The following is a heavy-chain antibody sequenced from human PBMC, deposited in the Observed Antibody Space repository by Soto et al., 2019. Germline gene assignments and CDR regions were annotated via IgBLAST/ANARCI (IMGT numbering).Heavy chain of an antibody. CDR2: ISGSGGST. D-gene: IGHD2-21*01. Sequence: GGSLSLSYAASVFPFSSYAMSWVRQAPGKGLEWVSAISGSGGSTYYADSVKGRFTISRDNSKNTLYLQMNSLRAEDTAVYYCAKAPVPPYSLAFDIWGQGTMVTVSS. CDR3: AKAPVPPYSLAFDI. CDR1: VFPFSSYA. J-gene: IGHJ3*02. V-gene: IGHV3-23*01.